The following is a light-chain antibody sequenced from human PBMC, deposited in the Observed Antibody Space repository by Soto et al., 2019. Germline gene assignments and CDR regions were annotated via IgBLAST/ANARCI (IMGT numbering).Light chain of an antibody. V-gene: IGKV3-15*01. J-gene: IGKJ1*01. CDR3: QQYADWPRT. Sequence: EIVLTQSPGTLSLSPGERATLSCRASQSISSNLAWFQQKPGQAPRLLIYGAFTRATGIPARFSGSGSGAEFTLTINNLQSEDFAVYYCQQYADWPRTFGQGTKVDIK. CDR2: GAF. CDR1: QSISSN.